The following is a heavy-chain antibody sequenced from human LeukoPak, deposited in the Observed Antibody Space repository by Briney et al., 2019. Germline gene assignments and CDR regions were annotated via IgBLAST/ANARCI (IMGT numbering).Heavy chain of an antibody. CDR2: IYYSGST. D-gene: IGHD2-2*01. Sequence: WIRQPPGKGLEWIGIIYYSGSTYYNPSLKSRVTISVDTSKNQFSLKLTSVTAADTAVYYCARVVPAANYYYYMDVWGKGTTVTISS. J-gene: IGHJ6*03. V-gene: IGHV4-39*07. CDR3: ARVVPAANYYYYMDV.